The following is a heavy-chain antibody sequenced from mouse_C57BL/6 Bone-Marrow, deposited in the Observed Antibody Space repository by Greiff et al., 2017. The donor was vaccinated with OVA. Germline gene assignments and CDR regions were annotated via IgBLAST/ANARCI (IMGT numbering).Heavy chain of an antibody. D-gene: IGHD2-5*01. CDR2: SRNKANDYTT. Sequence: EVKLMESGGGLVQSGRSLRLSCATSGFTFSDFYMEWVRQAPGKGLEWIAASRNKANDYTTEYSASVKGRFIVSRDTSQSILYLQMNALRAEDTAIYYCARDDSNSAWFAYWGQGTLVTVSA. J-gene: IGHJ3*01. CDR1: GFTFSDFY. V-gene: IGHV7-1*01. CDR3: ARDDSNSAWFAY.